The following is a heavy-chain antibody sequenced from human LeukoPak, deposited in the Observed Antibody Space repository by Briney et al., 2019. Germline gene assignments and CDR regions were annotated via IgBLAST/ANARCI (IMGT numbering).Heavy chain of an antibody. CDR3: ARLIYGSGSYYKDY. D-gene: IGHD3-10*01. V-gene: IGHV4-59*08. CDR2: IYSSGTT. CDR1: RDSISSYS. J-gene: IGHJ4*02. Sequence: ASETLSLTCTVSRDSISSYSWSWIRQPPGKGLEWIGDIYSSGTTNYNPSLKSRVTISVDMSRNQFSLKLTSVTAADTAVYYCARLIYGSGSYYKDYWGQGTLVTVSS.